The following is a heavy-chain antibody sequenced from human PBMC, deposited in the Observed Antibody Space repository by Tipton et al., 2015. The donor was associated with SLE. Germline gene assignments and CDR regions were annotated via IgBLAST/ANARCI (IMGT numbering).Heavy chain of an antibody. V-gene: IGHV4-61*02. CDR1: GGSISSGSYY. J-gene: IGHJ6*02. CDR2: IYTSGST. Sequence: TLSLTCTVSGGSISSGSYYWSWIRQPAGKGLEWIGRIYTSGSTNYNPSLKSRVTISVDTSKNQFSLKLSSVTAADTAVYYCARDGYFDCYYVMGVWGQGTTVTVSS. D-gene: IGHD3-9*01. CDR3: ARDGYFDCYYVMGV.